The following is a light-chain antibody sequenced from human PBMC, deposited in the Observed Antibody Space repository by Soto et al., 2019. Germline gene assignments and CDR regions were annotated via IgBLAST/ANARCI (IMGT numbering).Light chain of an antibody. CDR3: QQYGSSPRT. CDR1: QSVSSSY. Sequence: EIVLTQSPVTLSLSPGERATLSCRASQSVSSSYLAWYQQKPGQAPRLLLYGASSRATCIPDRLSGSGSGTDFTLTISRLEPEDFAVYYWQQYGSSPRTFGPGTKVDIK. CDR2: GAS. J-gene: IGKJ3*01. V-gene: IGKV3-20*01.